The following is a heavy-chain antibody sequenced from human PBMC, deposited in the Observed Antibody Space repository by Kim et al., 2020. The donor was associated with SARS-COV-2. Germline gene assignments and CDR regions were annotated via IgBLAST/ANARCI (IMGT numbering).Heavy chain of an antibody. D-gene: IGHD4-17*01. CDR3: AREHYGDYVSWFDP. J-gene: IGHJ5*02. Sequence: NPSLKSRVTISVDTSKNQFSLKLSSVTAADTAVYYCAREHYGDYVSWFDPWGQGTLVTVSS. V-gene: IGHV4-59*01.